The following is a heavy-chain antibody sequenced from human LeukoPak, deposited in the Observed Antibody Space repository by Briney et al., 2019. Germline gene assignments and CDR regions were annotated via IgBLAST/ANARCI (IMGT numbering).Heavy chain of an antibody. D-gene: IGHD6-19*01. Sequence: GESLKISCKGSGYSFTNYWIGWVRQMPGKGLGWMGIIYPGDSDTRYSPSFQGQVTISADKSSSTTYLQWSTLKASDTAMYYCARPYTTGWYPFDYWGQGTLVTVSS. V-gene: IGHV5-51*01. J-gene: IGHJ4*02. CDR3: ARPYTTGWYPFDY. CDR2: IYPGDSDT. CDR1: GYSFTNYW.